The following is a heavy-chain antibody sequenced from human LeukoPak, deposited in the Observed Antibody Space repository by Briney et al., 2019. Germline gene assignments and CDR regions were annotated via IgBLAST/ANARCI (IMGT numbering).Heavy chain of an antibody. J-gene: IGHJ6*02. CDR1: GFTFSSYA. Sequence: GRSLRLSCAASGFTFSSYAMHWVRQAPGKGLEWVAVISYDGSNKYYADSVKGRFTISRDNSKNTLYLQMNCLRAEDTAVYYCLNWKLEDGMDVWGQGTTVTVSS. CDR2: ISYDGSNK. V-gene: IGHV3-30-3*01. CDR3: LNWKLEDGMDV. D-gene: IGHD1-20*01.